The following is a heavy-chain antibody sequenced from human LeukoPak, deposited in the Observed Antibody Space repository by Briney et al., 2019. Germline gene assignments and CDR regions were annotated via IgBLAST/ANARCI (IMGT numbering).Heavy chain of an antibody. Sequence: PSETLSLTCAVNGGSLNGYYWSWIRQPPGKGLEWIGEINHIGNTNYDPSLRSRVTISVDTSKNQFSLSSTSATAADTAVYFCARLGSVGYYNYQYMDIWGNGTTVTVSS. D-gene: IGHD3-10*01. J-gene: IGHJ6*03. CDR1: GGSLNGYY. CDR2: INHIGNT. CDR3: ARLGSVGYYNYQYMDI. V-gene: IGHV4-34*01.